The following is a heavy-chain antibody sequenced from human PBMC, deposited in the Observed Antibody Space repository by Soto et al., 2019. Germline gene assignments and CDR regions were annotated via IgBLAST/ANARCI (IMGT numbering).Heavy chain of an antibody. CDR1: GFTFSSYS. CDR3: ARERLTYYDFWSGYRPDGMDV. J-gene: IGHJ6*02. Sequence: GGSLRLSCAASGFTFSSYSMNWVRQAPGKGLEWVSYISSSSSTIYYADSVKGRFTISRDNAKNSLYLQMNSLRDEDTAVYYCARERLTYYDFWSGYRPDGMDVWGQGTTVTVSS. D-gene: IGHD3-3*01. CDR2: ISSSSSTI. V-gene: IGHV3-48*02.